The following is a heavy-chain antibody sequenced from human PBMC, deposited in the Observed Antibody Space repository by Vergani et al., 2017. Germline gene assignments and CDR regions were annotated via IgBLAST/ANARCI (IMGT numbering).Heavy chain of an antibody. CDR2: IYYSGRT. D-gene: IGHD3-22*01. CDR1: GGSISSYY. V-gene: IGHV4-59*01. Sequence: QVQLQESGPGLVKPSETLSLTCTVSGGSISSYYWSWIRQPPGKGLEWIGHIYYSGRTNYNPSLKSRVTISVDTSKNQFSLKLSSVTAADTAVYYCARVNYDSSGYSDNFDYWGQGTLVTVSS. J-gene: IGHJ4*02. CDR3: ARVNYDSSGYSDNFDY.